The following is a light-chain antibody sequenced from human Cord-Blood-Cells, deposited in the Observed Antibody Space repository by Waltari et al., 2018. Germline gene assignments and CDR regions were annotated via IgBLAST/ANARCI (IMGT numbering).Light chain of an antibody. CDR3: SSYTSSSTVV. CDR2: DVS. Sequence: QSALTHPASVSGSPGQSITLSCTGTSSDVAAYHHFPWYQQHPGKAPKLMIYDVSNRPSGVSNRFSGSKSGNTASLTISGLQAEDEADYYCSSYTSSSTVVFGGGTKLTVL. CDR1: SSDVAAYHH. V-gene: IGLV2-14*01. J-gene: IGLJ2*01.